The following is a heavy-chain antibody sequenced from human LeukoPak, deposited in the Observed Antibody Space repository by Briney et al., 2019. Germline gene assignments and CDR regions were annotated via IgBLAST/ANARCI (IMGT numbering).Heavy chain of an antibody. CDR3: AKDRQTYCSGGSCYGPSDY. V-gene: IGHV3-23*01. Sequence: GGSLRLSCAASGFTFSSYAVSWVRQAPGKGLEWVSAISGSGGSTYYADSVKGRFTISRDNSKNTLYLQMNSLRAEDTAVYYCAKDRQTYCSGGSCYGPSDYWGQGTLVTVSS. CDR2: ISGSGGST. CDR1: GFTFSSYA. D-gene: IGHD2-15*01. J-gene: IGHJ4*02.